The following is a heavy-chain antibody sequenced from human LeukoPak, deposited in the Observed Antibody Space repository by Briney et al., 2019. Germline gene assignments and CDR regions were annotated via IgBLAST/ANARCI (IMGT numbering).Heavy chain of an antibody. V-gene: IGHV1-2*02. J-gene: IGHJ4*02. D-gene: IGHD1/OR15-1a*01. Sequence: GASVRVSCKASGYTFTGYYMYWVRQAPGQGLEWMGWINPNSGGTNYAQKSQGRVTMTRDTSISTAYMELSRLRSDDTAVYYCARAIGEGILEQSFRQMYYFDYWGQGTLVTVSS. CDR2: INPNSGGT. CDR1: GYTFTGYY. CDR3: ARAIGEGILEQSFRQMYYFDY.